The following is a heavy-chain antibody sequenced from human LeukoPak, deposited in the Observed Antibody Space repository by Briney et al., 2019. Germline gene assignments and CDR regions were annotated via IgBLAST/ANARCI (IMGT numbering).Heavy chain of an antibody. Sequence: GAAVKVSCKASGYTFTTYGVTWVRQAPGQGLEWMGWISPYNGDTNYAQNLRGRVTLTTDTSTSTAYMELRSLRSDDTAVYYCARDGAVAAVFDYWGQGTLVTVSS. D-gene: IGHD6-19*01. CDR1: GYTFTTYG. J-gene: IGHJ4*02. CDR3: ARDGAVAAVFDY. V-gene: IGHV1-18*01. CDR2: ISPYNGDT.